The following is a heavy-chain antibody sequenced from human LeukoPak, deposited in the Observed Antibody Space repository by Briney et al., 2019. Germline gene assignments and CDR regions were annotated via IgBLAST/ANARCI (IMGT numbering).Heavy chain of an antibody. J-gene: IGHJ3*02. D-gene: IGHD1-20*01. Sequence: PSETLSLTCTVSGGSISSYYWGWIRQPPGKGLEWIGSIYYSGSTYYNPSLKSRFTTSLDTSKNQFSLNLSSVTAADTAVYYCAGLTGTTLAFDIWGQGTMVTVSS. CDR1: GGSISSYY. CDR3: AGLTGTTLAFDI. V-gene: IGHV4-39*07. CDR2: IYYSGST.